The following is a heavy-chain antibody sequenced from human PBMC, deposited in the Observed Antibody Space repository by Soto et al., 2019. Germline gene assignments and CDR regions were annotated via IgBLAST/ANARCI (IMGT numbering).Heavy chain of an antibody. D-gene: IGHD6-19*01. CDR1: GFPFSTYG. CDR2: IWSDGSNK. V-gene: IGHV3-33*01. J-gene: IGHJ2*01. CDR3: ARDEGLSLAGYFWYFDL. Sequence: GALRLSCEASGFPFSTYGMHWVRQAPGKGLEWVAVIWSDGSNKYYGDSVEGRFTISRDNSKNTMYLQMNSLRAEDTAIYYCARDEGLSLAGYFWYFDLWGRGTLVTVSS.